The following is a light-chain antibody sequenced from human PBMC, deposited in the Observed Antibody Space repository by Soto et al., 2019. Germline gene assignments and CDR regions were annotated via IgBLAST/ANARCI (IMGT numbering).Light chain of an antibody. J-gene: IGKJ5*01. V-gene: IGKV1-12*01. CDR3: QKANSFPIT. Sequence: EIPITPSPSSPSASVGASGTLTCRASQGISTYLNWYKQKQGKDPKILIYAESSLQSGVPSRFSGSGSGTDFTLTISSLQPEDFATYYCQKANSFPITGGKGKQLEI. CDR2: AES. CDR1: QGISTY.